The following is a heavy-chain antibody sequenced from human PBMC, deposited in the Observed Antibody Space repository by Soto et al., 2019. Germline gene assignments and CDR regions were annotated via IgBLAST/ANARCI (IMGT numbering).Heavy chain of an antibody. CDR1: GYAFTTYG. J-gene: IGHJ4*02. D-gene: IGHD1-1*01. V-gene: IGHV1-18*01. CDR3: ARGRYGDY. Sequence: QVHLVQSGAEVKKPGASVKVSCKGSGYAFTTYGITWVRQAPGQGLEGMGWISAHNGNTNYAQKLQGRVTVTRDTSTSTAYMGLRSLRSDDTAVYYCARGRYGDYWGQGALVTVSS. CDR2: ISAHNGNT.